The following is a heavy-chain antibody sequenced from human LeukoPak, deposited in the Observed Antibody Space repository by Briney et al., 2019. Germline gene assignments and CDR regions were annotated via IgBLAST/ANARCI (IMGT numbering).Heavy chain of an antibody. Sequence: SGPTLVKPTQTLTLTCTFSGFSLSTSGVGVGWIRQPPGKALEWLALIYRNDDKRYSPSLKSRLTITKDTSKNQVVLTMTNMDPVDTATYYCAHSGTVTTPHDAFDIWGQGTMVTVSS. D-gene: IGHD4-17*01. CDR2: IYRNDDK. CDR3: AHSGTVTTPHDAFDI. CDR1: GFSLSTSGVG. V-gene: IGHV2-5*01. J-gene: IGHJ3*02.